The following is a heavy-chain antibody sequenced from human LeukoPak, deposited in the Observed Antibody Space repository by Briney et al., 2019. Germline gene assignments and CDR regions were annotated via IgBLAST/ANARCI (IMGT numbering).Heavy chain of an antibody. Sequence: GGSLRLSCAGSGFSFNTYWMSWVRQAPGKGLEWVANIKQDGSEKDYVDSVRGRFTISRDNTKNSVFLHMNSLRVEGTGVYFCARDRNGGNTYYFDYWGQGTLVTVSS. CDR3: ARDRNGGNTYYFDY. CDR2: IKQDGSEK. CDR1: GFSFNTYW. D-gene: IGHD4-23*01. V-gene: IGHV3-7*01. J-gene: IGHJ4*02.